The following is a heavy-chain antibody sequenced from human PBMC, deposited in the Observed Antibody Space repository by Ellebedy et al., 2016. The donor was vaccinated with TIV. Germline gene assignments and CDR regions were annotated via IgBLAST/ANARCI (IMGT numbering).Heavy chain of an antibody. Sequence: GESLKISCAAFGFTFADFAMHWVRQVPGKGLEWVSVITRDGTSTYYADSVKGRFTISRDNSKNSLYLQMNSLRSEDTAFYYCAKDQIGATSRDPFYGMDVWGPGTTVTVSS. CDR2: ITRDGTST. CDR3: AKDQIGATSRDPFYGMDV. CDR1: GFTFADFA. D-gene: IGHD1-26*01. V-gene: IGHV3-43*02. J-gene: IGHJ6*02.